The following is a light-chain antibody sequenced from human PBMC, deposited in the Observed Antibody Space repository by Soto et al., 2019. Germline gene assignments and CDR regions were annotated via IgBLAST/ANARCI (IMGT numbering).Light chain of an antibody. J-gene: IGKJ5*01. CDR2: DAS. CDR1: QDINNY. V-gene: IGKV1-33*01. CDR3: QQYSNLPIT. Sequence: DIQLAQSPSSLSASVGDRVTITCQASQDINNYLNWYQQKPGKAPQLLIYDASKLEIGVPSKFSGSGSGTDFSFTISSLQPVDIATYYCQQYSNLPITFGQGTRLEIK.